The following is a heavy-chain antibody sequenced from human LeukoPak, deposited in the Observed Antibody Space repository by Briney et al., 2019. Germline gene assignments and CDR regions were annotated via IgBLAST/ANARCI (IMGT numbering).Heavy chain of an antibody. V-gene: IGHV3-33*01. D-gene: IGHD1-26*01. CDR2: IWSDGSQK. CDR3: ARERRSGTDYFDY. Sequence: GGSLRLSCAASGFTFSSYGMHWVRQAPGKGLEWVAVIWSDGSQKWYADSVKGLFTISRDSSKNTLFLQMNSLRAEDTAMYYCARERRSGTDYFDYWGQGTLVTVSS. J-gene: IGHJ4*02. CDR1: GFTFSSYG.